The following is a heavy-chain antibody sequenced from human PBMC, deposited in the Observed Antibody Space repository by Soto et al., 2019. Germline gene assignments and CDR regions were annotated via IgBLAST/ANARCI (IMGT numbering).Heavy chain of an antibody. CDR1: GYNFRTFW. CDR3: ARELTYSSGWYKDGLDY. J-gene: IGHJ4*02. CDR2: VYPDDSET. V-gene: IGHV5-51*01. D-gene: IGHD6-19*01. Sequence: GESLKISCSTSGYNFRTFWIGWLRQMPGKGLEWMGLVYPDDSETKYSPSFEGQVTMSSDSYISATYLQWSSLQASDTAVYYCARELTYSSGWYKDGLDYWGQGTLVTVSS.